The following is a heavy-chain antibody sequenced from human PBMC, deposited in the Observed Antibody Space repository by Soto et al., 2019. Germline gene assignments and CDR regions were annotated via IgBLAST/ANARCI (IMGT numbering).Heavy chain of an antibody. J-gene: IGHJ5*02. CDR2: IIPILGIA. CDR1: GGTFSSYT. CDR3: ARSYSSSRNSFSWFDP. Sequence: SVKVSCKASGGTFSSYTISWVRQAPGQGLEWMGRIIPILGIANYAQKFQGRVTITADKSTSTAYMELSSLRSEDTAVYYCARSYSSSRNSFSWFDPWGQGTLVTVSS. V-gene: IGHV1-69*02. D-gene: IGHD6-13*01.